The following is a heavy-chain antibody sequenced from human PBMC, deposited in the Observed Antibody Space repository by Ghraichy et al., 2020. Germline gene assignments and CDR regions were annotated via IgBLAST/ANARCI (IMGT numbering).Heavy chain of an antibody. CDR2: ISSSSSYI. Sequence: GGSLRLSCAASGFTFSSYSMNWVRQAPGKGLEWVSSISSSSSYIYYADSVKGRFTISRDNAKNSLYLQMNSLRAEDTAVYYCARDKVTVIERGDYYYGMDVWGQGTTVTVSS. CDR1: GFTFSSYS. V-gene: IGHV3-21*01. D-gene: IGHD4-17*01. CDR3: ARDKVTVIERGDYYYGMDV. J-gene: IGHJ6*02.